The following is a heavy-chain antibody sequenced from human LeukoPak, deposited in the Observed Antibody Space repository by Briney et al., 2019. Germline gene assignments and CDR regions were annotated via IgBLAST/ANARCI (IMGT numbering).Heavy chain of an antibody. D-gene: IGHD1-14*01. J-gene: IGHJ4*02. CDR2: IYHSGST. CDR3: ARANQLGIFDY. Sequence: SETLSLTCTDSRYSISSGYYWGWTRQPPGKGLEWIGSIYHSGSTYYNPSLKSRVTISVDTSKNQFSLKLSSVTAADTAVYYCARANQLGIFDYWGQGTLVTVSS. CDR1: RYSISSGYY. V-gene: IGHV4-38-2*02.